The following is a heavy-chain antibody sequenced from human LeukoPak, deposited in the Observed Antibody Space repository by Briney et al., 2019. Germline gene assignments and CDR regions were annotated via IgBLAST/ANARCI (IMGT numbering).Heavy chain of an antibody. J-gene: IGHJ4*02. V-gene: IGHV1-69*05. CDR3: ARGYGGVNYYDSSGYYFDY. D-gene: IGHD3-22*01. CDR1: GGTFSSYA. Sequence: SVNVSCKASGGTFSSYAISWVRQAPGQGLEWMGRIIPIFGAANYAQKFQGRVTITTDESTSTAYMELSSLRSEDTAVYYCARGYGGVNYYDSSGYYFDYWGQGTLVTVSS. CDR2: IIPIFGAA.